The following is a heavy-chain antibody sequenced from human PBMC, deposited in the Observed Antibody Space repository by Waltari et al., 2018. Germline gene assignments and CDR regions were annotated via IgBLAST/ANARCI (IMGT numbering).Heavy chain of an antibody. CDR2: SSGSGGST. J-gene: IGHJ3*02. V-gene: IGHV3-23*04. Sequence: EVQLVESGGGLVQPGGSLRLSCAASGFTFVNYAMNWVRQAPGKGLEWFSGSSGSGGSTDHADSVKGRFTISRENSKNTLYLQMNSLRAEDTAVYYCAKEYSYGPGDGFDIWGQGTMVTVSS. CDR1: GFTFVNYA. CDR3: AKEYSYGPGDGFDI. D-gene: IGHD5-18*01.